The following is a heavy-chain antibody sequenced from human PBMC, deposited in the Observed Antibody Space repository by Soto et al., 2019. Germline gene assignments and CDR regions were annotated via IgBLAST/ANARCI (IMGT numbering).Heavy chain of an antibody. D-gene: IGHD1-20*01. V-gene: IGHV3-33*01. CDR2: IWYDGSNK. Sequence: QVQLVESGGGVVQPGRSLRLSCAASGFTFSSYGMHWVRQAPGKGLEWVAVIWYDGSNKYYADSVKGRFTISRDNSKNTLYLQMNSLRAEDTAGYYCASLEITSYGMDVWGQGTTVTVSS. CDR3: ASLEITSYGMDV. J-gene: IGHJ6*02. CDR1: GFTFSSYG.